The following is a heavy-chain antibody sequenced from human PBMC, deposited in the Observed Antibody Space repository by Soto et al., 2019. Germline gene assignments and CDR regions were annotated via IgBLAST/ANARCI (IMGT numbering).Heavy chain of an antibody. Sequence: GESLKISCKGSGYTFTSYWIGWVRQMSGKGLEWMGIIYPGDSDTRYSPSFQGQVTISADKSINTAYLQWNSLKASDSARYYCARPGGSGHSAPFDYWGQGTLVTVSS. J-gene: IGHJ4*02. D-gene: IGHD6-19*01. CDR3: ARPGGSGHSAPFDY. CDR2: IYPGDSDT. CDR1: GYTFTSYW. V-gene: IGHV5-51*01.